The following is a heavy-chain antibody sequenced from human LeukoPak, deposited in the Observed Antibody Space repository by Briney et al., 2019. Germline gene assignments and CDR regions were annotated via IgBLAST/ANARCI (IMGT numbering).Heavy chain of an antibody. V-gene: IGHV4-38-2*02. D-gene: IGHD3-3*01. Sequence: PSETLSLTCTIFGSSISDNYYWGWIRRPPGKGLEWIESVYHSGSTYYNPSLKSRVTLSVDTSNNHFSLKLRSVTAADTAVYYCARHNYYHFWGTLNWFDPWGQGTLVTVSS. CDR3: ARHNYYHFWGTLNWFDP. J-gene: IGHJ5*02. CDR1: GSSISDNYY. CDR2: VYHSGST.